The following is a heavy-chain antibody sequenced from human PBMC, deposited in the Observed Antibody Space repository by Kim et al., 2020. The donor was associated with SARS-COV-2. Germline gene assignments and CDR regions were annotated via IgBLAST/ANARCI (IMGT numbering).Heavy chain of an antibody. V-gene: IGHV4-34*01. CDR1: GGSFSGYY. Sequence: SETLSLTCAVYGGSFSGYYWSWIRQPPGKGLEWIGEINHSGSTNYNPSLKSRVTISVDTSKNQFSLKLSSVTAADTAVYYCARGRGVRDGRFDPWGQGTLVTVSS. CDR3: ARGRGVRDGRFDP. D-gene: IGHD3-10*02. CDR2: INHSGST. J-gene: IGHJ5*02.